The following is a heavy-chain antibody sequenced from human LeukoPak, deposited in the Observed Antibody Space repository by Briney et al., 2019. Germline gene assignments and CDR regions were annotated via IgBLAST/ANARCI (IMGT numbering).Heavy chain of an antibody. J-gene: IGHJ4*02. CDR3: ARRYCSGGGCYLDH. V-gene: IGHV3-74*01. CDR1: EFTFSSYW. D-gene: IGHD2-15*01. Sequence: PGGSLRLSCAASEFTFSSYWMLWGRQPPGKGLGWVSGINGDGRSTSYADSVKGRFTISRDNTENTLYLQMNSLRAEDTAVYYCARRYCSGGGCYLDHWGQGTLVIVSS. CDR2: INGDGRST.